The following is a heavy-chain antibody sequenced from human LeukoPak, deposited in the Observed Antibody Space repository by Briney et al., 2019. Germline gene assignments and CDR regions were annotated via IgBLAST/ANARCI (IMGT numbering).Heavy chain of an antibody. J-gene: IGHJ4*02. V-gene: IGHV1-69*04. Sequence: SVKVSCKASGGTFSSYAISWVRQAPGQGLEWMGRIIPILGIANYAQKFQGRVTITADKSTSTAYMELSSLRSEDTAVYYCARAEGYDSSGYYDYWGQGTLVTVSS. D-gene: IGHD3-22*01. CDR3: ARAEGYDSSGYYDY. CDR2: IIPILGIA. CDR1: GGTFSSYA.